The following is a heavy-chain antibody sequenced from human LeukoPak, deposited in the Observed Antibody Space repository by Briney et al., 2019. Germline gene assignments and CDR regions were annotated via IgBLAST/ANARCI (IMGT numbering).Heavy chain of an antibody. Sequence: GGSLRLSCAASGFTFNNYGMSWVRQAPGKGLEWVSSISDSGDSTYYADSVKGRFTISRDNSKSTLYIQMNSLRAEDTAVYYCARAKPKNMVRGLIMRRESRYYFDYWGQGTLVTVSS. V-gene: IGHV3-23*01. CDR1: GFTFNNYG. CDR2: ISDSGDST. CDR3: ARAKPKNMVRGLIMRRESRYYFDY. D-gene: IGHD3-10*01. J-gene: IGHJ4*02.